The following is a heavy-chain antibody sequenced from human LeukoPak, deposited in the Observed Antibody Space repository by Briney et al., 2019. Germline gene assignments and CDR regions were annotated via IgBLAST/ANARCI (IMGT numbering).Heavy chain of an antibody. CDR2: IYSGGST. CDR3: ARGDDYGDS. Sequence: GGSLRLSCAASGFTVSNNYMSWVRQAPGEGLEWVSLIYSGGSTYYAESVKGRFTLSRDNSKNTLYLQMNSLRAEDTAVSYCARGDDYGDSWGQGTLVTVSS. CDR1: GFTVSNNY. J-gene: IGHJ4*02. V-gene: IGHV3-66*01. D-gene: IGHD5-24*01.